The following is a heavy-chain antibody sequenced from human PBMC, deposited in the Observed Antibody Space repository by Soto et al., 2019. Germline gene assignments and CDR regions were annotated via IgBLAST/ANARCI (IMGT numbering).Heavy chain of an antibody. D-gene: IGHD3-10*01. CDR1: GMTFGSRA. J-gene: IGHJ4*02. CDR3: ARGSKESYPGSRIFDF. V-gene: IGHV3-23*01. Sequence: GGSLRLSCVASGMTFGSRAMSSVRQAPGEGLEWVSSITDSGGDTKYADSVRGRFTISRDNSKNTLYLQMSSLRAEDSAVYYCARGSKESYPGSRIFDFWSRGTPGTVSS. CDR2: ITDSGGDT.